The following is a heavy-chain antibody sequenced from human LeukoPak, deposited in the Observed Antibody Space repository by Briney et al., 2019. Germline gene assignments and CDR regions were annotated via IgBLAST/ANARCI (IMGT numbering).Heavy chain of an antibody. D-gene: IGHD3-22*01. V-gene: IGHV1-2*02. CDR1: GYTFTGYY. CDR3: ARGSYYDSSGYSGVRLFDY. Sequence: ASVKVSCKASGYTFTGYYMHWVRQAPGQGPEWMGWINPNSGGTSYALKFQGRVTMTSDTSISTAYMDLSRLRSDDMAVYYCARGSYYDSSGYSGVRLFDYWGQGILVTVSS. J-gene: IGHJ4*02. CDR2: INPNSGGT.